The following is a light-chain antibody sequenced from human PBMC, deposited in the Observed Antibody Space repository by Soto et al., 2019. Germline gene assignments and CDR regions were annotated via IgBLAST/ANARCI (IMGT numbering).Light chain of an antibody. CDR2: EVS. J-gene: IGLJ2*01. V-gene: IGLV2-14*01. CDR3: SSYTSSSTLVV. CDR1: SSDVGGYNY. Sequence: QSALTQPASVSGSPGQSITISCTGTSSDVGGYNYVSWYQQHPGKAPKLMIYEVSNRPSGVSNRFSGSKSGNTASLTISGLPAEEETDYYCSSYTSSSTLVVFGGGTKLTVL.